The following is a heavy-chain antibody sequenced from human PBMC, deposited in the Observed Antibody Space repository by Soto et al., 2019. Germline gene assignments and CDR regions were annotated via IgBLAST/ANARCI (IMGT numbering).Heavy chain of an antibody. Sequence: EVQLLESGGGLVQPGGSLRLSCAASGITFINYAMSWVRQAPGKGLEWVSTISGSGDITYHADSVKGRFTISRDNSKNTLYLQMNSLRAEDTAVYYCAKSPPPADAFDFWDQGTVVTVSS. V-gene: IGHV3-23*01. CDR1: GITFINYA. CDR2: ISGSGDIT. CDR3: AKSPPPADAFDF. J-gene: IGHJ3*01.